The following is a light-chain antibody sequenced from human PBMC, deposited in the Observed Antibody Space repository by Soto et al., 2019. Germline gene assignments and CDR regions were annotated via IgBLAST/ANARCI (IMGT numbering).Light chain of an antibody. Sequence: QSVLTLPASVSGSPGQSITISCTGTSSDVGAYTSVSWYQQHPGKAPKLIIYEVSNRPPGVSTRFSGSKSASTASLTISGLQAEDEPNYYCSSYKSDNRDYVFAPGSKV. CDR1: SSDVGAYTS. J-gene: IGLJ1*01. CDR3: SSYKSDNRDYV. V-gene: IGLV2-14*01. CDR2: EVS.